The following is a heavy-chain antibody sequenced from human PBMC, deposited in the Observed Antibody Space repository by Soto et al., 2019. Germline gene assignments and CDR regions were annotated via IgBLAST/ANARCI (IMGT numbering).Heavy chain of an antibody. Sequence: EVQLLESGGDLVQPGGSLRLSCTASGFTFSRYVMSWVRQAPGKGLEWVSFISGGGETTYYADSVEGRFTISRENSKSNLYLQMNTLRVEDTAVYYCAKVIWGVAAVGANYGLDVWGQGTTVNVSS. CDR2: ISGGGETT. J-gene: IGHJ6*02. V-gene: IGHV3-23*01. CDR3: AKVIWGVAAVGANYGLDV. CDR1: GFTFSRYV. D-gene: IGHD2-15*01.